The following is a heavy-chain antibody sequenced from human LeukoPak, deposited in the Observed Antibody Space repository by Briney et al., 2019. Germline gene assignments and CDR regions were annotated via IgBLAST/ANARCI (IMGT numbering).Heavy chain of an antibody. Sequence: SETLSLTCTVSGGSISNYYWTWIRQSAGRGLEWIGRIYPTGNTNYNPSLKSRVTMSVGTSKNQFSLELTSVTAADTAMHYCARRAYYYKSSGYLMSGDAFDIWGQGTMVTVSS. V-gene: IGHV4-4*07. J-gene: IGHJ3*02. CDR3: ARRAYYYKSSGYLMSGDAFDI. CDR2: IYPTGNT. D-gene: IGHD3-22*01. CDR1: GGSISNYY.